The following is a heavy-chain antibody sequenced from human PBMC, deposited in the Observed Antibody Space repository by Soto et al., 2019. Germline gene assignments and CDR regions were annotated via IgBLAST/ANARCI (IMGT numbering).Heavy chain of an antibody. CDR1: GFTFSDYY. J-gene: IGHJ3*02. Sequence: GGSLRLSCAASGFTFSDYYMSWIRQAPGKGLEWVSYISSSGSTIYYADYVKGRFTISRDNAKNSLYLQMNSLRAEDTSVYYCARAATTVAHDAFDIWGQGTMVTVSS. CDR3: ARAATTVAHDAFDI. CDR2: ISSSGSTI. D-gene: IGHD4-17*01. V-gene: IGHV3-11*01.